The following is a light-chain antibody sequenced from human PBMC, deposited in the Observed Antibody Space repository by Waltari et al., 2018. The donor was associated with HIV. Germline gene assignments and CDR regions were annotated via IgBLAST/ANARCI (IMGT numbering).Light chain of an antibody. Sequence: NFMLTQPHSVSESPGKPVTISCTGSSGSIASNYGQWYQQRPGSAPTTVIYEHNQRPSGVPARFSGSIDSSSNSASLTISGLKTEDEADYYCQSYDSITWVFGGGTKLTVL. CDR2: EHN. V-gene: IGLV6-57*02. CDR3: QSYDSITWV. J-gene: IGLJ3*02. CDR1: SGSIASNY.